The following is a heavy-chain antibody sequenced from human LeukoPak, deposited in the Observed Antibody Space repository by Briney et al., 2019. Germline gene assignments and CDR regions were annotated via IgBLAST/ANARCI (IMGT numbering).Heavy chain of an antibody. Sequence: SETLSLTCTVSGGSISSYYWSWIRQPAGKGLEWIGRLYTSGSTNYNPSLKSRVTMSVDTSKNQFSLKLSSVTAADTAVYYCAREAVGATTDYYYYGMDVWGQGTTVTVSS. CDR3: AREAVGATTDYYYYGMDV. CDR1: GGSISSYY. D-gene: IGHD1-26*01. V-gene: IGHV4-4*07. J-gene: IGHJ6*02. CDR2: LYTSGST.